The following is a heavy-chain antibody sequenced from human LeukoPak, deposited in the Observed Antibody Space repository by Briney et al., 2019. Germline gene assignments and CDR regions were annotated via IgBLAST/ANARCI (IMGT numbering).Heavy chain of an antibody. V-gene: IGHV3-21*01. D-gene: IGHD3-22*01. CDR1: GFTFSSYS. Sequence: GGSLRLSCAAFGFTFSSYSMNWVRQAPGKGLEWVSSISSSSSYIYYADSVKGRFTISRDNAKNSLYLQMNSLRAEDTAVYYCATNYYYDSSGYYLPFDYWGQGTLVTVSS. CDR3: ATNYYYDSSGYYLPFDY. J-gene: IGHJ4*02. CDR2: ISSSSSYI.